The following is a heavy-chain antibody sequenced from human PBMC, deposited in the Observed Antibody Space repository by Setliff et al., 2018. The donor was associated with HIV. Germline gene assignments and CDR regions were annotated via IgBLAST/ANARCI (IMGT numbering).Heavy chain of an antibody. J-gene: IGHJ4*02. CDR1: GGSFSGYY. CDR2: INHSGST. Sequence: PSDTLSLTCAVYGGSFSGYYWSWIRQPPGKGLEWIGEINHSGSTNYNPSLKSRVTISVDTSKNQFSLKLTSVAAADTAVYYCARDSGGYNYGFAVGSFDYWGQGALVTVSS. CDR3: ARDSGGYNYGFAVGSFDY. V-gene: IGHV4-34*01. D-gene: IGHD5-18*01.